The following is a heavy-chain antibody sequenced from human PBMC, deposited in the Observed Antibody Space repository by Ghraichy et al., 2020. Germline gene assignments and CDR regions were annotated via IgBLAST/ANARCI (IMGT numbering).Heavy chain of an antibody. D-gene: IGHD2-15*01. J-gene: IGHJ6*02. V-gene: IGHV3-21*01. Sequence: GGSLRLSCAASGFTFSSYSMNWVRQAPGKGLEWVSSISSSSSYIYYADSVKGRFTISRDNAKNSLYLQMNSLRAEDTAVYYCARSPAVRYCSGGSCYRNYYYYGMDVWGQGTTVTVSS. CDR3: ARSPAVRYCSGGSCYRNYYYYGMDV. CDR2: ISSSSSYI. CDR1: GFTFSSYS.